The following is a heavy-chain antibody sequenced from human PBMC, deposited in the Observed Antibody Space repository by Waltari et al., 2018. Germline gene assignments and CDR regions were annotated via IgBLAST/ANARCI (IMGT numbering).Heavy chain of an antibody. CDR2: IFPRDSDI. CDR1: GYMFNNFR. V-gene: IGHV5-51*01. Sequence: EVQLVQSGAEDKKPGAPLSNSCKASGYMFNNFRIAWVRQMPGEGLEWMGFIFPRDSDIRYSPSFQGQVTISVDRSTSTAYLRWKSLKASDTAIYYCARHEAFDIWGQGTMVTVSS. CDR3: ARHEAFDI. J-gene: IGHJ3*02.